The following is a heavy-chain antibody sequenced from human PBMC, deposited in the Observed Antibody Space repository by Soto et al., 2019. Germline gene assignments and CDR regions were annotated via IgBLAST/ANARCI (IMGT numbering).Heavy chain of an antibody. V-gene: IGHV4-4*02. D-gene: IGHD3-10*01. CDR1: GGSISSSNW. CDR2: IYHSGST. CDR3: ASIHYYGSGSFWFDP. J-gene: IGHJ5*02. Sequence: SETLSLTCAVSGGSISSSNWWSWVRQPPGMGLEWIGQIYHSGSTNYNPSLKSRVTISVDKSKNQFSLNLRSVTAADTAVYYCASIHYYGSGSFWFDPWGQGTLVTVS.